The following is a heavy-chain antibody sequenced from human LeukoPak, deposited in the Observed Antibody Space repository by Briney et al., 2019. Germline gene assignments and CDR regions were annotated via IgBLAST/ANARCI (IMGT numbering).Heavy chain of an antibody. CDR2: ISGSGGSA. D-gene: IGHD3-10*01. CDR1: GFTFSSYA. J-gene: IGHJ6*03. CDR3: AKESGSVSYYYMDV. V-gene: IGHV3-23*01. Sequence: GGSLRLSCAASGFTFSSYAMSWVRQAPGKGLEWVSAISGSGGSAYYADSVKGRFTISRDNSKNTLYLQMNSLRAEDTAVYYCAKESGSVSYYYMDVWGKGTTVTVSS.